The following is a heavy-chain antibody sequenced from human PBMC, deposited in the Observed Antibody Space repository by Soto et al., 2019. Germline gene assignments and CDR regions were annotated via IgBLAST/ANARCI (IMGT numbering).Heavy chain of an antibody. V-gene: IGHV3-23*01. Sequence: GGSLRLSCAASGFTFSSYAMSWVRQAPGKGLEWVSAISGSGGSTYYADSVKGRFTISRDNSKNTLYLQMNSLRAEDTAVYYCAKVYFWSGYYTRGFDYWGQGTLVTVSS. J-gene: IGHJ4*02. CDR1: GFTFSSYA. CDR2: ISGSGGST. CDR3: AKVYFWSGYYTRGFDY. D-gene: IGHD3-3*01.